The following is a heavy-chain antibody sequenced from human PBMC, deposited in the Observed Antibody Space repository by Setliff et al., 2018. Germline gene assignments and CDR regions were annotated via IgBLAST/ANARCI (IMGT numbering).Heavy chain of an antibody. Sequence: ASVKVSCKVSGYTLTELSMHWVRQAPGKGLEWVGGFDPEDGETIYAQKFQGRVTMTEDTSTDTAYMELSSLRSEDTAVYYCATSVSWIQLVLYPQGHPEPFDYWGQGTLVTVPQ. CDR2: FDPEDGET. CDR3: ATSVSWIQLVLYPQGHPEPFDY. CDR1: GYTLTELS. J-gene: IGHJ4*02. V-gene: IGHV1-24*01. D-gene: IGHD5-18*01.